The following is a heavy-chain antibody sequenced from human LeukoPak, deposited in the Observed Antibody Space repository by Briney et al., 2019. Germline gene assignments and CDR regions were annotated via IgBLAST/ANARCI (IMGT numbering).Heavy chain of an antibody. V-gene: IGHV3-23*01. CDR1: GFTFSSYA. CDR2: ISGSGGTT. J-gene: IGHJ5*02. Sequence: PGGSLRLSCAASGFTFSSYAMSWVRQAPGKGLEWVSAISGSGGTTYYADSVKGRFTISRDNSKNTLHLQMYSLRAEDTAVYYCAKPQVLPPKWFDPWGQGTLVTVSS. CDR3: AKPQVLPPKWFDP.